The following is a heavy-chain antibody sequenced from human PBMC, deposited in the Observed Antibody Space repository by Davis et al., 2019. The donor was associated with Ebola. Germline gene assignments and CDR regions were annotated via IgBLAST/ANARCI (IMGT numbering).Heavy chain of an antibody. J-gene: IGHJ1*01. CDR1: GFTFSDYY. CDR3: ARDTRPLYYDSSGYYL. V-gene: IGHV3-11*01. Sequence: GGSLRLSCAASGFTFSDYYMSWIRQAPGKGPEWVSSISGSGGTIYYADSVKGRFTISRDNAKNSLYLQMNSLRAEDTAVYYCARDTRPLYYDSSGYYLWGQGTLVTVS. CDR2: ISGSGGTI. D-gene: IGHD3-22*01.